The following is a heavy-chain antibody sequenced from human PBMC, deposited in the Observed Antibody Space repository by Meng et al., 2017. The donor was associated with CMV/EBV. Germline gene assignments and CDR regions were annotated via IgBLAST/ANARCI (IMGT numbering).Heavy chain of an antibody. Sequence: ASVKVSCKASGGTFSSYAISWVRQAPGQGLEWMGGINPNSGGTNYAQKFQGRVTMTRDTSISTAYMELSRLRSDDTAVYYCARDWTIPYYGMDVWGQGTMVTVSS. V-gene: IGHV1-2*02. D-gene: IGHD3-3*01. J-gene: IGHJ6*02. CDR1: GGTFSSYA. CDR2: INPNSGGT. CDR3: ARDWTIPYYGMDV.